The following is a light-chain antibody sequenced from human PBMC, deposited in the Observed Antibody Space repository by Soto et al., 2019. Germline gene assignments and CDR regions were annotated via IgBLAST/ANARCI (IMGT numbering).Light chain of an antibody. CDR3: QQRSNWPPYT. V-gene: IGKV3-11*01. Sequence: EIVLTQSPATLSLSPGERATLSCRASQSVSSYLAWYQKKPGQAPRLLSYDASNRATGIPARFSGSGSGTDFTLTISSLEPEDFAVYYGQQRSNWPPYTFGQGTKLEIK. CDR1: QSVSSY. CDR2: DAS. J-gene: IGKJ2*01.